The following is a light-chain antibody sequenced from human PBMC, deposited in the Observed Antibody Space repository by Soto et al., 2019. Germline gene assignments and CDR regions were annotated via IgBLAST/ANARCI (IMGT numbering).Light chain of an antibody. J-gene: IGLJ3*02. CDR2: EVS. Sequence: QSALTQPASVSGSPGQTITISCTGTSSDVGGYNYLSWYQQHPGKAPKVMIYEVSNRPSGVSNRFSGSKSGNTASLTISGLQAEAEADYFCSSYTTSGTPVFGGWTKLTVL. CDR3: SSYTTSGTPV. CDR1: SSDVGGYNY. V-gene: IGLV2-14*01.